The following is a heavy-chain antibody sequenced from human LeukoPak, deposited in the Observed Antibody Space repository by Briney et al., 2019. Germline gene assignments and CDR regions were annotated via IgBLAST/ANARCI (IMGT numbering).Heavy chain of an antibody. CDR3: ARDYAQTVTSAFDI. Sequence: GGSLRLSCAASGFTFSSYSMNWVREAPGKGLEWVSYISSSSSTIYYAESVQGRFTISRDNAKKSLYLQINSLRAEGTAVYYCARDYAQTVTSAFDIWGQGTMVTVSS. CDR1: GFTFSSYS. V-gene: IGHV3-48*01. D-gene: IGHD4-17*01. J-gene: IGHJ3*02. CDR2: ISSSSSTI.